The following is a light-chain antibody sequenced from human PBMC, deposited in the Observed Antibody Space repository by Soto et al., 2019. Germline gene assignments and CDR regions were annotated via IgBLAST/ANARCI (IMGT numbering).Light chain of an antibody. CDR3: QHFNKWPHMPA. Sequence: IVLTQSPATLSVSPGERATLSCRASQAVGSNLAWYQQRPGQAPRLLIYDASTSATGIPHRFSGGGSGSDFNLTISSLQSDDFAVYYCQHFNKWPHMPAFGGGTKLAIK. CDR1: QAVGSN. V-gene: IGKV3-15*01. J-gene: IGKJ4*01. CDR2: DAS.